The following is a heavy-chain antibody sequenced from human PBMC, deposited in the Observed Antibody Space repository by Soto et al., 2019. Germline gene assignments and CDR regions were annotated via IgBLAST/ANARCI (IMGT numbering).Heavy chain of an antibody. V-gene: IGHV1-69*01. D-gene: IGHD4-17*01. J-gene: IGHJ4*02. CDR1: GGTFSSYA. CDR2: IIPIFGTA. CDR3: ATFSTVTTVPPTGVNY. Sequence: QVQLVQSGAEVKKPGSSVKVSCKASGGTFSSYAISWVRQAPGQGLEWMGGIIPIFGTANYAQKFQGRVTITADESTSTAYMELSSLRSDDTAVYYCATFSTVTTVPPTGVNYWGQGTLVTVSS.